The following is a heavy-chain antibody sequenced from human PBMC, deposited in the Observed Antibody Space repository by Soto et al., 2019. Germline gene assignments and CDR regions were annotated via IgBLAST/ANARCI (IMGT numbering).Heavy chain of an antibody. CDR3: ARDRRIEEWAEPAWYFDL. J-gene: IGHJ2*01. Sequence: ASVKVSCKASGYTFTIYGISWVRQAPGQGLEWMGWISAYNGNTNYAQKLQGRVTMTTDTSTSTAYMELRSLRSDDTAVYYCARDRRIEEWAEPAWYFDLWGRGTLVTVSS. CDR2: ISAYNGNT. V-gene: IGHV1-18*01. CDR1: GYTFTIYG. D-gene: IGHD1-1*01.